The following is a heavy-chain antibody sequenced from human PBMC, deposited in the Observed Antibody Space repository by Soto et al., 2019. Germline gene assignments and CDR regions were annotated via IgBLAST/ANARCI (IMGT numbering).Heavy chain of an antibody. CDR3: ATHSGYYYDGMDV. CDR1: AFTFSGSS. V-gene: IGHV1-58*01. D-gene: IGHD3-22*01. CDR2: IALGSGNT. Sequence: ASVKVSCKASAFTFSGSSVQWVRQARGQTLEWMGWIALGSGNTNYAPKFLGRLTLTRDMSTSTAYMELNSLRSEDTAVYYCATHSGYYYDGMDVWGQGTTVTVSS. J-gene: IGHJ6*02.